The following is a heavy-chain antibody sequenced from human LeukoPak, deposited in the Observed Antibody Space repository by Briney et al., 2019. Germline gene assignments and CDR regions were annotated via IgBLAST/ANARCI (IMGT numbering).Heavy chain of an antibody. V-gene: IGHV3-9*01. CDR2: ISWNSGSI. D-gene: IGHD1-26*01. CDR1: GFTFDDYA. J-gene: IGHJ4*02. Sequence: GRSLRLSCAASGFTFDDYAMHWVRQAPGKGLEWVSGISWNSGSIGYADSVKGRFTISRDNAKNSLYLQMNSLRAEDTALCYCAKAAPGTRWELPDYFDYWGQGTLVTVSS. CDR3: AKAAPGTRWELPDYFDY.